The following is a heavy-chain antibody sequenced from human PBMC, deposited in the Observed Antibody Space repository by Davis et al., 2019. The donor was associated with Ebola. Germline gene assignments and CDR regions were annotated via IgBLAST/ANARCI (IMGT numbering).Heavy chain of an antibody. CDR1: GGSISRCSYY. J-gene: IGHJ4*02. CDR2: IYFSGSP. Sequence: MPSETLSLTCTVSGGSISRCSYYWGWVRQPPGKGPEWIGSIYFSGSPYENPALKSRVTVSVDTSKNQFSLNLRSLTATDTAVYYCARHRYLGDYDPYFDRWGQGTLVTVSS. V-gene: IGHV4-39*01. D-gene: IGHD4-17*01. CDR3: ARHRYLGDYDPYFDR.